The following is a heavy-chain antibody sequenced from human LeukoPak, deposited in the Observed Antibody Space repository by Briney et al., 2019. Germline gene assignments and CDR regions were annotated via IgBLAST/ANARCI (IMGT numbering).Heavy chain of an antibody. CDR2: TNSDGSST. CDR1: GFTFSNYW. V-gene: IGHV3-74*01. CDR3: ARVGYSYGYDY. D-gene: IGHD5-18*01. J-gene: IGHJ4*02. Sequence: GGSLRLSCAASGFTFSNYWMHWVRQAPGKGLVLVSRTNSDGSSTSYADSVKGRFTISRDNAKNTLYLQMNSLRAEDTAVYYCARVGYSYGYDYWGQGTLVTVSS.